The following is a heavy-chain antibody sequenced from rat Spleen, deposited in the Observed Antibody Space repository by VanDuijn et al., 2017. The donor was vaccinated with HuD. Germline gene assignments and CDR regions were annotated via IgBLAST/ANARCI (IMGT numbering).Heavy chain of an antibody. D-gene: IGHD4-3*01. J-gene: IGHJ1*01. CDR1: GFTFSNYD. V-gene: IGHV5S13*01. CDR3: AVSIRVHWYFDF. Sequence: EVQLVESGGGLVQPGRSLKLSCAASGFTFSNYDMAWVRQAPTKGLEWIASISTGGGNTYYRDSVKGRFTISRDNAKNTQYLQMDSLRSEDTATYYCAVSIRVHWYFDFWGPGTMVTVSS. CDR2: ISTGGGNT.